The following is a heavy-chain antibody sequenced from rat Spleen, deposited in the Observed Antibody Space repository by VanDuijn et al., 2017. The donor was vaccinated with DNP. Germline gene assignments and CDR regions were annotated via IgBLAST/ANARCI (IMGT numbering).Heavy chain of an antibody. CDR1: GFTFTNYW. J-gene: IGHJ2*01. CDR2: ITGRGGST. Sequence: EVQLVESGGDLVQPGRSLKLTCVVSGFTFTNYWMTWFRQVPGMGLEWVASITGRGGSTYYPDSVKGRFTISRDNAKSTLYLQMNSLRSEDMATYYCARHVLPLRVWDYWGQGVMVTVSS. D-gene: IGHD1-4*01. CDR3: ARHVLPLRVWDY. V-gene: IGHV5-31*01.